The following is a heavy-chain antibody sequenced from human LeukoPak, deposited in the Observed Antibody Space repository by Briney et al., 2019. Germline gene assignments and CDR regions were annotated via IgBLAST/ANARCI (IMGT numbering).Heavy chain of an antibody. CDR2: ISGYNGNT. V-gene: IGHV1-18*01. CDR3: ARVIRGIIDPRDAFDI. D-gene: IGHD3-10*01. Sequence: ASVKVSCKASGYTFTSYGISWVRQAPGQGLEWMGWISGYNGNTNYAQKVQGRVTMTTDTSTSTAYMELRSLTSDDTAVYYCARVIRGIIDPRDAFDIWGQGTMVTVSS. J-gene: IGHJ3*02. CDR1: GYTFTSYG.